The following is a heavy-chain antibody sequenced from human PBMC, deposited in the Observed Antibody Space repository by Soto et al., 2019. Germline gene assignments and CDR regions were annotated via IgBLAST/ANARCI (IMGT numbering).Heavy chain of an antibody. CDR2: ISGRGDST. Sequence: EVQLLESGGILVHPGGSLRLSCAASGFTFSSYAMTWVRQAPGKGLEWVSAISGRGDSTYYADSVKGRFTISRDQSKNTLYLQMHSLRAEDTAVYYCARAGYSSSWSWFDPWGQGTLVTVSS. CDR1: GFTFSSYA. J-gene: IGHJ5*02. CDR3: ARAGYSSSWSWFDP. V-gene: IGHV3-23*01. D-gene: IGHD6-6*01.